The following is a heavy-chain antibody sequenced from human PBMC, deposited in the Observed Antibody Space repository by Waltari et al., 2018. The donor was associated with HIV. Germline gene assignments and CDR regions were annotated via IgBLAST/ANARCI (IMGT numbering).Heavy chain of an antibody. D-gene: IGHD2-21*02. CDR3: ARGRAAQVVTAPLYYYYYGMDV. J-gene: IGHJ6*02. V-gene: IGHV1-2*06. CDR1: GYTFTGYY. Sequence: QVQLVQSGAEVKKPGASVKVSCKASGYTFTGYYMHWVRQAPGQGLEWMGRINPNSGGTNYAQKFQGRVTMTRDTSISTAYMELSRLRSDDTAVYYCARGRAAQVVTAPLYYYYYGMDVWGQGP. CDR2: INPNSGGT.